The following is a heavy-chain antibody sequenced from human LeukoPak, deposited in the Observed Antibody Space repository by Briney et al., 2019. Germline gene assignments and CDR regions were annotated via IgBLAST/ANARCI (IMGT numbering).Heavy chain of an antibody. CDR2: IYPGDSDT. J-gene: IGHJ1*01. CDR3: ARRQESAEYFQH. V-gene: IGHV5-51*01. Sequence: GESLKISCKGSGYSFTNYWIGWLRQMPGKGLEWMGIIYPGDSDTRYSPSFQGQVTISADKSISTAYLQWSSLKASDAAMYFCARRQESAEYFQHWGQGTLVTVSS. CDR1: GYSFTNYW.